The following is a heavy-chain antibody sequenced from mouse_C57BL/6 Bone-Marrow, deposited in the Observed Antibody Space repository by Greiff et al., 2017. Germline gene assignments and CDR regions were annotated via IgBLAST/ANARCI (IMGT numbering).Heavy chain of an antibody. J-gene: IGHJ3*01. V-gene: IGHV5-15*01. D-gene: IGHD2-4*01. CDR1: GFTFSDYG. CDR3: ASVYDYPWFAY. Sequence: EVMLVESGGGLVQPGGSLKLSCAASGFTFSDYGMAWVRQAPRKGPEWVAFISNLAYSIYYADTVTGRFTISRENAKNTLYLEMSSLRSEDTAMYYCASVYDYPWFAYWGQGTLVTVSA. CDR2: ISNLAYSI.